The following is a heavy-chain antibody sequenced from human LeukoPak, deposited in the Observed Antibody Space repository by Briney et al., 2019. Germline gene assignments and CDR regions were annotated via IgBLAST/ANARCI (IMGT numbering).Heavy chain of an antibody. CDR2: IYYSGST. Sequence: PSETLSLTCTVSGGSISSYYWSWIRQPPGKGLEWIGYIYYSGSTNYNPSLKSRVTISVDTSKNQFSLKLSSVTAADTAVYYCAISPVVTGSFDYWGQGTLVTVSS. CDR3: AISPVVTGSFDY. J-gene: IGHJ4*02. D-gene: IGHD4-23*01. V-gene: IGHV4-59*01. CDR1: GGSISSYY.